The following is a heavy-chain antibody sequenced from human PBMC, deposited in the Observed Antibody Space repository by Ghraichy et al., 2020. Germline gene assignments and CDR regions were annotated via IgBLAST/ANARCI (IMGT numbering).Heavy chain of an antibody. J-gene: IGHJ4*02. Sequence: SETLSLTCAVYGGSFSGYYWSWIRQPPGKGLEWIGEINHSGSTNYNPSLKSRVTISVDTSKNQFSLKLSSVTAADTAVYYCARERRRFPYYDMSSIFDYWGQGTLVTVSS. V-gene: IGHV4-34*01. D-gene: IGHD3-9*01. CDR3: ARERRRFPYYDMSSIFDY. CDR2: INHSGST. CDR1: GGSFSGYY.